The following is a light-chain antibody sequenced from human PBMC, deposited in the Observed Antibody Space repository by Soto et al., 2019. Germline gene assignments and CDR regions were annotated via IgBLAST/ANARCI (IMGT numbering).Light chain of an antibody. V-gene: IGKV1-33*01. J-gene: IGKJ4*01. CDR2: DGS. CDR3: QQYDNLLLT. Sequence: DIQMTQSPSSLSASLGDSVTITCQASHDISNYLNWYQHKPGKAPKLLIYDGSNLEAGVPSRFSGSGSVTDFVFTISNLQPEDIATSYCQQYDNLLLTFGGGTKVEIK. CDR1: HDISNY.